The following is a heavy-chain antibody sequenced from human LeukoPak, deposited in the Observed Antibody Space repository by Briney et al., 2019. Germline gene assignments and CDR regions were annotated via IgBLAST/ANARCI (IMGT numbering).Heavy chain of an antibody. CDR3: AKDSSVVVVVATDFDY. Sequence: PGGSLRLSCAASGFTFSSYAMSWVRQAPGKGLEWVSAISGSGGSTYYADSVKGRFTISRDNSKNTLYLQMNSLRAEDTAVYYCAKDSSVVVVVATDFDYWGQGTLVTVSS. CDR1: GFTFSSYA. D-gene: IGHD2-15*01. J-gene: IGHJ4*02. CDR2: ISGSGGST. V-gene: IGHV3-23*01.